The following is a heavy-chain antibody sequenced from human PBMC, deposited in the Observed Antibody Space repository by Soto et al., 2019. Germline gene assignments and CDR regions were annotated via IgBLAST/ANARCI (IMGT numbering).Heavy chain of an antibody. Sequence: RASVKVSCKAAGGTFSSYSISWVRQAPGQGLEWMGVINPIFGTANYAQKFQGRVTITTDKSTSTAYMELSRLRSEDTAVYYCASGSYYYYGMDVWGQGTTVTVSS. CDR2: INPIFGTA. D-gene: IGHD3-10*01. CDR3: ASGSYYYYGMDV. J-gene: IGHJ6*02. V-gene: IGHV1-69*05. CDR1: GGTFSSYS.